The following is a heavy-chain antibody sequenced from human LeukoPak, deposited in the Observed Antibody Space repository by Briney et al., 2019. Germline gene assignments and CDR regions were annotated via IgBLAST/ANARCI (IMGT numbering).Heavy chain of an antibody. CDR1: GYTFTSYA. J-gene: IGHJ4*02. D-gene: IGHD5-18*01. CDR2: INAGNGNT. V-gene: IGHV1-3*01. CDR3: ARDVVDTAMVDY. Sequence: ASVKVSCKASGYTFTSYAMHWVRQAPGQSLEWMGWINAGNGNTKYSQKFQGRVTITRDTSASTAYMELSSLRSEDTAVYYCARDVVDTAMVDYWGQGTLVTVSS.